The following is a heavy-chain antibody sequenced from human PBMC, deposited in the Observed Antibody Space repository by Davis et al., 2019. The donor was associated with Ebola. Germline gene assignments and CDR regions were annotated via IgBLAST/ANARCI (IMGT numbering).Heavy chain of an antibody. Sequence: AAPVKVSCKASGYTFTDFDIHWVRQAPGQGLEWMGWINAGNGNMRYSQKFQGRVTITRDTSASTVYMELSSLRSEDTAVYYCARDTGIRYVALGYWGQGTLVTVSS. D-gene: IGHD3-9*01. CDR1: GYTFTDFD. V-gene: IGHV1-3*01. CDR2: INAGNGNM. CDR3: ARDTGIRYVALGY. J-gene: IGHJ4*02.